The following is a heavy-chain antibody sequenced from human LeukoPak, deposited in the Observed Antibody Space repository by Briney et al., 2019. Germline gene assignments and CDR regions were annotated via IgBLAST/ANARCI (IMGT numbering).Heavy chain of an antibody. Sequence: RGSLRLSCAASGFTFSGSAMHWVRQASGKGLEWVGRIRTKGKSYATEYAASVKGRFIISRDDLKNTAYLQMNSLKIEDTAVYYCTRTTVTMADWFDPWGQGTLVTVSS. CDR2: IRTKGKSYAT. D-gene: IGHD4-17*01. CDR3: TRTTVTMADWFDP. V-gene: IGHV3-73*01. J-gene: IGHJ5*02. CDR1: GFTFSGSA.